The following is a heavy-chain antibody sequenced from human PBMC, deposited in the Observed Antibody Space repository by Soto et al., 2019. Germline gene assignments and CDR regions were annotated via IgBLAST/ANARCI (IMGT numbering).Heavy chain of an antibody. J-gene: IGHJ4*02. CDR2: ISSGSGYI. D-gene: IGHD2-2*01. CDR3: ARGGYCSSTSCEIDY. Sequence: EVRLVESGGGLVKPGESLRLSCAASGFPFSDYSMKWVRQAPGKGLEWVSSISSGSGYIYYADSLKGRFTISRDNAKNSLFLQMTSLRAEDTAVYYCARGGYCSSTSCEIDYWGQGTLVTVSS. V-gene: IGHV3-21*01. CDR1: GFPFSDYS.